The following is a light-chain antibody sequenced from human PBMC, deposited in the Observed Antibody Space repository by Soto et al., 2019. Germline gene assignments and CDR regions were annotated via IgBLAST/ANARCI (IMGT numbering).Light chain of an antibody. J-gene: IGKJ1*01. Sequence: DVVMTQSPLSLPVTLGQPASISCRSSQSLVYSDGNTYLNWFQQRPGQSPRRLIYKVSNRDSGVPDRFSGSGSGTDFTLAISSLQPEDSATYYCLQDINYPWTFGQGTKVDIK. V-gene: IGKV2-30*01. CDR3: LQDINYPWT. CDR2: KVS. CDR1: QSLVYSDGNTY.